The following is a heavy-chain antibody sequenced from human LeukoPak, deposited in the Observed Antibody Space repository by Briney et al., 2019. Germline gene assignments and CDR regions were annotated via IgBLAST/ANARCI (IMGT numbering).Heavy chain of an antibody. CDR1: GYTFTGYY. CDR2: INPNSGGT. Sequence: ASVKVSCKASGYTFTGYYMHWVRQAPGQGLEWMGWINPNSGGTNYAQKFQGRVTMTRDTSISTAYMELSRLRSDDTAVYYCARGYYDSSGYYRRDRFQHWGQGTLVTVSS. J-gene: IGHJ1*01. D-gene: IGHD3-22*01. V-gene: IGHV1-2*02. CDR3: ARGYYDSSGYYRRDRFQH.